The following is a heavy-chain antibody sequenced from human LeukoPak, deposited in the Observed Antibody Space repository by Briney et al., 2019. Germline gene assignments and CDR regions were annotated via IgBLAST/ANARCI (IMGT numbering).Heavy chain of an antibody. V-gene: IGHV4-34*01. CDR2: INHSGST. D-gene: IGHD1-26*01. CDR1: GGSFSGYY. J-gene: IGHJ4*02. CDR3: ARGGRSYPRAYFDY. Sequence: PSETLSLTCAVYGGSFSGYYWSWIRQPPGKGLEWIGEINHSGSTNYNPPLKSRVTISVDTSKNQFSLKLSSVTAAGTAVYYCARGGRSYPRAYFDYWGQGTLVTVSS.